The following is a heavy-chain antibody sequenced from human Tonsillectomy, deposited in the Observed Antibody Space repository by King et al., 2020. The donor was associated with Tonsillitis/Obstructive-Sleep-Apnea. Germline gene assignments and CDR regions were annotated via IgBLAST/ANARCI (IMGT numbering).Heavy chain of an antibody. CDR2: IYSDGRT. CDR3: ATSNIIYDY. D-gene: IGHD1-14*01. V-gene: IGHV3-66*01. CDR1: GFNVSSNY. Sequence: VQLVESGGGLVQPGGSLRLSCAASGFNVSSNYMTWVRQAPGKGLEWVSVIYSDGRTYYADSVKGRFTNSRDNSKNTLYLQMNSLRAEDTAVYYCATSNIIYDYWGQGTLVTVSS. J-gene: IGHJ4*02.